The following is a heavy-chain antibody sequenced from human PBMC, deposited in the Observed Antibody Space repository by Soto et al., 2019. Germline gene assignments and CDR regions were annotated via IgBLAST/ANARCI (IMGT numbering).Heavy chain of an antibody. CDR2: INPSGGST. CDR3: ARDDMVRGVIPRYYFAY. Sequence: ASVKVSCKASGYTFTSYYMHWVRQAPGQGLEWMGIINPSGGSTSYAQKFQGRVTMTRDTSTSTVYMELSSLRSEDTAVYYCARDDMVRGVIPRYYFAYWGQGTLVTVSS. D-gene: IGHD3-10*01. J-gene: IGHJ4*02. V-gene: IGHV1-46*03. CDR1: GYTFTSYY.